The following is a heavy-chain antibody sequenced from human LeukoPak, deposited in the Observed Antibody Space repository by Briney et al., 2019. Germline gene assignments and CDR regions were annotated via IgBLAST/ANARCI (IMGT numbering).Heavy chain of an antibody. CDR1: GFTFSTYN. Sequence: GGSLRHSCAASGFTFSTYNMNWVRQAPGKGLEWVSSISSSSSYIYYADSVKGRFTISRDNAKNSLYLQMNSLRAEDTAVYYCARDHSSSWYSQSFDYWGQGTLVTVSS. D-gene: IGHD6-13*01. J-gene: IGHJ4*02. V-gene: IGHV3-21*01. CDR2: ISSSSSYI. CDR3: ARDHSSSWYSQSFDY.